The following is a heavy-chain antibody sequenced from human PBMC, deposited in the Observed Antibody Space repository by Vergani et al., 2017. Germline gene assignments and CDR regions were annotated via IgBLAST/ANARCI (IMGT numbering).Heavy chain of an antibody. CDR1: GYTLTELS. J-gene: IGHJ5*02. CDR2: FDPEDGET. D-gene: IGHD2-2*01. V-gene: IGHV1-24*01. Sequence: QVQLVQSGAEVKKPGASVKVSCKVSGYTLTELSMHWVRQAPGKGLEWMGGFDPEDGETIYAQKVQGRVTMTEDTSTDTAYMELSSLRSEDTAVYYCATDRGRYCSSTSCSNWFDPWGQGTLVTVSS. CDR3: ATDRGRYCSSTSCSNWFDP.